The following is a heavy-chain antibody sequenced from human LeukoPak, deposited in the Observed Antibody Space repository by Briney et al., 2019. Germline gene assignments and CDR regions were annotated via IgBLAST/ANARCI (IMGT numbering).Heavy chain of an antibody. Sequence: GGSLRLFCAACGFIFINYAMRGARRAPGGGLECVSVICGNAACTLYADSVKGRFIISRDNSRNTMYLYLQMNSLRAEDTAVYYCARHLATSGSYPLDYWGQGTPVTVSS. J-gene: IGHJ4*02. CDR1: GFIFINYA. D-gene: IGHD2-2*02. V-gene: IGHV3-23*01. CDR2: ICGNAACT. CDR3: ARHLATSGSYPLDY.